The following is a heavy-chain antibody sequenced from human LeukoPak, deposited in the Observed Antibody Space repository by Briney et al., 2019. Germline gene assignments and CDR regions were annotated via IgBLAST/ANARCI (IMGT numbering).Heavy chain of an antibody. Sequence: SETLSLTCTVSGGSISSSSYYWGWIRQPPGKGLEWIGSIYYSGSTYYNPSLKSRVTISVDTSKNQFSLKLSSVTAADTAVYYCARLVGITGTTNYYMDVWGKGTTVTVSS. CDR2: IYYSGST. V-gene: IGHV4-39*01. J-gene: IGHJ6*03. D-gene: IGHD1-7*01. CDR1: GGSISSSSYY. CDR3: ARLVGITGTTNYYMDV.